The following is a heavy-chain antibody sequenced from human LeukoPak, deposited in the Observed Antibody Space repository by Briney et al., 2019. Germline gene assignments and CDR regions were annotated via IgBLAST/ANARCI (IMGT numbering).Heavy chain of an antibody. CDR3: ARGFYYYYGMDV. J-gene: IGHJ6*02. Sequence: GASVKVSCKASGYTFTSYAMHWVRQAPGQRLEWMGWINAGNGNTKYSQRFQGRVTITRDTSASTAYMELSSLRSEDTAVYYCARGFYYYYGMDVWGQGTTVTVSS. CDR2: INAGNGNT. V-gene: IGHV1-3*01. CDR1: GYTFTSYA.